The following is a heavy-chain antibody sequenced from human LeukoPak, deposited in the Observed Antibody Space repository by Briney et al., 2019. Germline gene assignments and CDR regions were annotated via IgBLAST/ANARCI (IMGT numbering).Heavy chain of an antibody. V-gene: IGHV3-23*01. Sequence: GGSLRLSCAAPGFTFSSYAMSWVRQAPGKGLEWVSGISGSGGSTYYADSVKGRFTISRDNSKNTLYLQMNSLRAEDTAIYYCAKEGGYRSSTSCYRRYYFDYWGQGTLVTVSS. J-gene: IGHJ4*02. CDR2: ISGSGGST. CDR3: AKEGGYRSSTSCYRRYYFDY. D-gene: IGHD2-2*01. CDR1: GFTFSSYA.